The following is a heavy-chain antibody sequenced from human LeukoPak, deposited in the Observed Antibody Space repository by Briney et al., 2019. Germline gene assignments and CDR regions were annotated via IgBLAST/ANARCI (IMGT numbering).Heavy chain of an antibody. D-gene: IGHD2-15*01. V-gene: IGHV3-21*04. CDR1: GFTFSSYS. J-gene: IGHJ4*02. CDR3: GKGSHGEPVVVATRGTLFDY. Sequence: GGSLRLSCAASGFTFSSYSMNWVRQAPGKGLEWGSSISSSSSYIYYADSVKGRFTISRDNSENTLYLQMNSLRAEDTAVYYCGKGSHGEPVVVATRGTLFDYWGQGTLVTVSS. CDR2: ISSSSSYI.